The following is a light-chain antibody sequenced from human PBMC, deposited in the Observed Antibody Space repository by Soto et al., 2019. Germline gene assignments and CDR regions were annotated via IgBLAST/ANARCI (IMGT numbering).Light chain of an antibody. CDR1: QSISSW. J-gene: IGKJ4*01. Sequence: DIQMTQSPSALSASVGGKITITCRANQSISSWLAWYQQQPGKAPSLLIYRASTLESGVPSRFSGSGSGTEFSLTSSGLQPDDFATYYCQQYKTYSFGGGTKVEIK. CDR3: QQYKTYS. V-gene: IGKV1-5*03. CDR2: RAS.